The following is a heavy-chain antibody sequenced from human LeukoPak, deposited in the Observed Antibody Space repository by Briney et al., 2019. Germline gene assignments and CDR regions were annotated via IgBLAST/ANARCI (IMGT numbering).Heavy chain of an antibody. CDR2: INPNSGGT. CDR1: GCTFTGYY. Sequence: ASVKVSCTASGCTFTGYYMHWARPAPGQGLEWMGWINPNSGGTNYAQKFQGRVTMTRDTSISTAYMELSRLRSDDTAVYYCATYYYDSSGYRDYFDYWGQGTLVTVSS. D-gene: IGHD3-22*01. CDR3: ATYYYDSSGYRDYFDY. J-gene: IGHJ4*02. V-gene: IGHV1-2*02.